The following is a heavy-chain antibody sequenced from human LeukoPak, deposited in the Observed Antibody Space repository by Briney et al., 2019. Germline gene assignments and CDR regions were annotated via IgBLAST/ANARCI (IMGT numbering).Heavy chain of an antibody. CDR3: ARDDCSSTSCYYAV. V-gene: IGHV1-18*01. D-gene: IGHD2-2*01. Sequence: ASVKVSCKASGYTFTSTGICWVRQAPGQGLEWMGWVSAYNGNTNYAQKFQGRVTITADKSTSTAYMELSSLRSEDTAVYYCARDDCSSTSCYYAVWGQGTLVTVSS. CDR1: GYTFTSTG. J-gene: IGHJ4*02. CDR2: VSAYNGNT.